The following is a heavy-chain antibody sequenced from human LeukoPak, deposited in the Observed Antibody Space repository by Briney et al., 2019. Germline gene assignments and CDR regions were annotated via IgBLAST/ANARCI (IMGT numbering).Heavy chain of an antibody. D-gene: IGHD6-13*01. CDR2: ISAYNGNT. Sequence: EASVKVSCKASGYTFTSYGISWVRQAPGQGLEWMGWISAYNGNTNYAQKLQGRVTMTRDTSISTAYMELSRLRSDDTAVYYCARDYLRAAAGLDYWGRGTLVTVSS. CDR1: GYTFTSYG. CDR3: ARDYLRAAAGLDY. J-gene: IGHJ4*02. V-gene: IGHV1-18*01.